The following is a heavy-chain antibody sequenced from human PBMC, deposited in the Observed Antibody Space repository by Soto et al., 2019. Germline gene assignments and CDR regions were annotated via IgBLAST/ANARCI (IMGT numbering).Heavy chain of an antibody. V-gene: IGHV3-33*01. D-gene: IGHD6-13*01. CDR3: ARSWVAAAGTFY. CDR1: GFTFSSYG. Sequence: QVQLVESGGGVVQPGRSLRLSCAASGFTFSSYGMHWVRQAPGKGLEWVAVIWYDGSNKYYADSVKGRFTISRDNSMNTLYLQMNSLRAEDTAVYYCARSWVAAAGTFYWGQGTLVTVSS. CDR2: IWYDGSNK. J-gene: IGHJ4*02.